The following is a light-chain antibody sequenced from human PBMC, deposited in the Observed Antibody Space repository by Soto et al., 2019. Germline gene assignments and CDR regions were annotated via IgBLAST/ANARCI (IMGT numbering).Light chain of an antibody. V-gene: IGLV1-40*01. J-gene: IGLJ1*01. CDR2: GNI. CDR3: SSYAGNNNLGV. Sequence: QSVLTQPPSVSGAPGQRVTISCTGSSSNIGAGYDVHWYQQRPGTGPKLLIFGNINRPSGVPDRFSGSKSGTSASLTVSGLQAEDEADYYCSSYAGNNNLGVFGTGTKVTVL. CDR1: SSNIGAGYD.